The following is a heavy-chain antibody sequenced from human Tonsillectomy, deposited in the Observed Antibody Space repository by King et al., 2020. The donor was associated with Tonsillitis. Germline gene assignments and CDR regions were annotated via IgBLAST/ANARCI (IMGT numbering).Heavy chain of an antibody. D-gene: IGHD6-13*01. CDR3: AREGIAASEVFFDY. J-gene: IGHJ4*02. Sequence: AQLVQSGGGLVQPGGSLRLSCAASGCTFRSYNMNWFRQAPGKGLDGVSYISRSTSAIYYADSVKGRFTITRDNAKNSLVLQMNSLRAEDTAVYYCAREGIAASEVFFDYWGQGTLVTVSS. CDR1: GCTFRSYN. CDR2: ISRSTSAI. V-gene: IGHV3-48*01.